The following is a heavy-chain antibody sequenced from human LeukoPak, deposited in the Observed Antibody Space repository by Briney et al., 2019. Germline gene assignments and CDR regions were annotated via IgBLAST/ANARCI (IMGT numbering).Heavy chain of an antibody. CDR3: AVVYYYGSGDAFDI. CDR2: INSDINYI. D-gene: IGHD3-10*01. Sequence: RGSLRLSSAASGFTFWGDSINSVREAPGKGLEWVSSINSDINYIYYADSLQGRFTISRDNAKNSLYLQMKRLRGEDRAVYYCAVVYYYGSGDAFDIWGQGTKVTVSS. V-gene: IGHV3-21*01. J-gene: IGHJ3*02. CDR1: GFTFWGDS.